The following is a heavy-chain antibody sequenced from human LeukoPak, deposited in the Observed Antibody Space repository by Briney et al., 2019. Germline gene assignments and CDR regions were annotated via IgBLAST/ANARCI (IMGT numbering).Heavy chain of an antibody. Sequence: GRSLRLSCAASGFTFSTYGMHWVRQAPGKGLEWAAVIWYDGSNKYYADSVKGRFTISRDNSKNTLYLQMNSLRAEDTAVYYCARGEGDGYNFSYWGQGTLVTVSS. CDR1: GFTFSTYG. V-gene: IGHV3-33*01. D-gene: IGHD5-24*01. CDR3: ARGEGDGYNFSY. J-gene: IGHJ4*02. CDR2: IWYDGSNK.